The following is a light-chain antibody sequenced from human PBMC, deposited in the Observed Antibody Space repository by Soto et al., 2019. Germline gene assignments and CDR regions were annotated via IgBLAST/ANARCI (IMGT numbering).Light chain of an antibody. V-gene: IGKV1-5*03. CDR1: QTIITW. CDR2: RAS. CDR3: QQYNVYPWT. J-gene: IGKJ1*01. Sequence: IQMTQSPSSLSASVGDRVPITCRASQTIITWLAWYQQKPGKGLKVLIYRASNLQTGVPSRFSGSGSGTEFTFTINSLQPDDFATYYCQQYNVYPWTFGQGTKVEI.